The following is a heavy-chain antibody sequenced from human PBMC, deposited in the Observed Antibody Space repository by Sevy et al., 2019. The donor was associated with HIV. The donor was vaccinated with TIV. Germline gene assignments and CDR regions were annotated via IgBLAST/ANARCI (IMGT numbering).Heavy chain of an antibody. CDR1: GFSFSYYG. J-gene: IGHJ6*02. D-gene: IGHD1-26*01. CDR2: ISHDGINE. Sequence: GGSLRLSCTGSGFSFSYYGIHWVRQAPGKGLDWAALISHDGINEYYADSVKGRFTISRDNSRNTVYLEMNSLRNEDTAIYFCANAYSGSYSHSYLYALDVWGQGTTVTVSS. CDR3: ANAYSGSYSHSYLYALDV. V-gene: IGHV3-30*18.